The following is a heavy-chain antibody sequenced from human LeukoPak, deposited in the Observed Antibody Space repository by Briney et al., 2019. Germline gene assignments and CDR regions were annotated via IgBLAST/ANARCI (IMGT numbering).Heavy chain of an antibody. CDR3: ARALSSGIAYYFDY. CDR1: GYTFTSYG. J-gene: IGHJ4*02. CDR2: ISAYNGNT. V-gene: IGHV1-18*01. D-gene: IGHD6-13*01. Sequence: ASVKVSCKASGYTFTSYGTSWVRQAPGQGLEWMGWISAYNGNTNYAQKLQGRVTMTTDTSTSTAYMELRSLRSDDTAVYYCARALSSGIAYYFDYWGQGTLVTVSS.